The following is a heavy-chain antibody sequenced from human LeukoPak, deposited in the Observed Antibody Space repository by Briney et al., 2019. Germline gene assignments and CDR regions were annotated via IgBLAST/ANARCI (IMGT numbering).Heavy chain of an antibody. CDR2: INHSGST. Sequence: SETLSLTCAVYGGSFSGYYWSWIRQPPGKGLEWIGEINHSGSTNYNPSLKSRVTISVDTSKNQFSLKLSSVTAADTAVYYCARHAGYSSSWYYFDYWGQGTLVTVSS. D-gene: IGHD6-13*01. J-gene: IGHJ4*02. CDR1: GGSFSGYY. V-gene: IGHV4-34*01. CDR3: ARHAGYSSSWYYFDY.